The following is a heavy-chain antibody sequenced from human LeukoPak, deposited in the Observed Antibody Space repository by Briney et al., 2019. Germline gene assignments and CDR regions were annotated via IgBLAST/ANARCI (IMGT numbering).Heavy chain of an antibody. V-gene: IGHV3-21*01. CDR2: ISSITSHI. CDR3: TRSGGSGSYINWFDP. J-gene: IGHJ5*02. Sequence: AGGSRSLSCAASGLTFSTCTMNWVRQAPGRGLEWVSTISSITSHIYYAGSVKGRFTISRDNAKNSLYLQMNSLRAEDTAVYYCTRSGGSGSYINWFDPWGQGTLVTVSS. D-gene: IGHD3-10*01. CDR1: GLTFSTCT.